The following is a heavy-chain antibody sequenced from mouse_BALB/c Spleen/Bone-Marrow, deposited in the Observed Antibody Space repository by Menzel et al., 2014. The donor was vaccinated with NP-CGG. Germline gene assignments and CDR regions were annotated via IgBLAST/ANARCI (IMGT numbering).Heavy chain of an antibody. V-gene: IGHV14-3*02. D-gene: IGHD2-2*01. CDR1: GFNIKDTY. J-gene: IGHJ3*01. Sequence: VRLKESGAELVKPGASVKLSCTASGFNIKDTYMHWVEQRPEQGLEWIGRIDPANGNTKYDPKFQGKATITADTSSNTAYLQLSSLTSEETAVYYCARNYGYGKSFAYWGQGTLVTVSA. CDR3: ARNYGYGKSFAY. CDR2: IDPANGNT.